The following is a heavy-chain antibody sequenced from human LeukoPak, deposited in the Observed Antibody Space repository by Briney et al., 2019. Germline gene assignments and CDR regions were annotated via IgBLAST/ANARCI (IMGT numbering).Heavy chain of an antibody. CDR3: ARDLSRWLVQGY. CDR1: GYTFTSYG. V-gene: IGHV1-18*01. J-gene: IGHJ4*02. D-gene: IGHD6-19*01. Sequence: ASVKVSCKASGYTFTSYGISWVRQAPGQGLEWMGWISAYNGNTKYAQKLQGRVTMTTDTSTSTAYMELRSLRSDDTAVYYCARDLSRWLVQGYWGQGTLVTVSS. CDR2: ISAYNGNT.